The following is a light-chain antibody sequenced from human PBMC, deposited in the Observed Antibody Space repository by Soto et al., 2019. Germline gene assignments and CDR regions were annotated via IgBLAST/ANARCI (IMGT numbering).Light chain of an antibody. CDR3: SSYTGSSTI. CDR1: SSDVGGYNY. CDR2: EVS. J-gene: IGLJ1*01. Sequence: ALTQPASVSGSPGQSITISCTGTSSDVGGYNYVSWYQQHPGTAPKLMIYEVSNRPSGVSNRFSGSKSDNTASLTISGLQAEDEADYYCSSYTGSSTIFGTGTKVTVL. V-gene: IGLV2-14*01.